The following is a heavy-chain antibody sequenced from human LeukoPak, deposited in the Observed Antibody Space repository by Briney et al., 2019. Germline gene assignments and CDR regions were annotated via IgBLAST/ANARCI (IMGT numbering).Heavy chain of an antibody. V-gene: IGHV4-4*07. CDR2: IYTIGTT. CDR3: GRQANTASYYFVDY. CDR1: GGSINSYD. Sequence: SETLSLTPIVPGGSINSYDWGWCRQPAGQGREWRGRIYTIGTTHYSPSLKTLLTMSIDTPENHFSLQLRSVSAAYTAAYYRGRQANTASYYFVDYWSQGTLITVSS. D-gene: IGHD1-26*01. J-gene: IGHJ4*02.